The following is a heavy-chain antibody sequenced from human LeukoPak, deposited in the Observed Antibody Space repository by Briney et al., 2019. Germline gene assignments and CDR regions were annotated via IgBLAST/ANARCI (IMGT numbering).Heavy chain of an antibody. J-gene: IGHJ5*02. V-gene: IGHV4-39*01. D-gene: IGHD3-10*01. CDR2: IYESGGT. Sequence: SETLSLTCTFSGGPLRYSYYYSGRIRTPPGKGLEWIGSIYESGGTQYNPSLKRRVTISVDRSKNQLSLKLNSVTAADTAVYYFARHYGPWGQGTLVTVSS. CDR1: GGPLRYSYYY. CDR3: ARHYGP.